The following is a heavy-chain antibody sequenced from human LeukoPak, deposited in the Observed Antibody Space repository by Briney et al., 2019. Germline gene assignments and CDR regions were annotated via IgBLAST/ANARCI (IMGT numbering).Heavy chain of an antibody. CDR3: ARLGESGFDP. V-gene: IGHV4-59*08. J-gene: IGHJ5*02. CDR1: GGSISSYY. CDR2: IYYSGST. Sequence: PSETLSLTCTVSGGSISSYYWSWIRQPPGKGLEWIGYIYYSGSTNYNPSLKSRVTISVDTSKNQFSLKLSSVTAADTAVYYCARLGESGFDPWGQGTLVTVSS. D-gene: IGHD3-16*01.